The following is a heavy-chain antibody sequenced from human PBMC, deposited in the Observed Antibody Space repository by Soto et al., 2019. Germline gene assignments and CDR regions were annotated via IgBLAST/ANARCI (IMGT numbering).Heavy chain of an antibody. V-gene: IGHV3-74*01. CDR2: ISSDGSST. CDR1: GFTLSSYW. Sequence: EVYLVESGGGVVQPGGSLRLSCAASGFTLSSYWMHWVRQAPGKGLVWVSRISSDGSSTNYADSVKGRFTISRDKAKNTLFQQMNRLRAEDTEVYYCAREAPRCGMSGWGPGTTVTVSS. CDR3: AREAPRCGMSG. J-gene: IGHJ6*02.